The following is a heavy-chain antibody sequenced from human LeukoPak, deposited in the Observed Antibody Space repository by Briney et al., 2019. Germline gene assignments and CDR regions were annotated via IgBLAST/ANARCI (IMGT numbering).Heavy chain of an antibody. CDR2: ISHDGGNE. D-gene: IGHD5-18*01. CDR1: GFTFSSYA. Sequence: GGSLRLSCAASGFTFSSYAIHWVRQAPGKGLQWVAVISHDGGNEYYADSVKGRFTVSRDSAKNSLYLQMNTLRVEDTAMYYCASLDTAKQPLANHWGQGTLVTVSS. J-gene: IGHJ5*02. CDR3: ASLDTAKQPLANH. V-gene: IGHV3-30*04.